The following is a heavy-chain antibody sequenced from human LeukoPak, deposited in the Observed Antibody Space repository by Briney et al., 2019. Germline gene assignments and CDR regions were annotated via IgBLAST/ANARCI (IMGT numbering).Heavy chain of an antibody. CDR3: ARRGYGLGPGYFYGLDV. V-gene: IGHV3-30-3*01. CDR1: GFTFSSFA. D-gene: IGHD3-10*01. J-gene: IGHJ6*02. Sequence: GGSLRLSCAASGFTFSSFAMHWVRQAPGKGLEWVAVTSYDGSNKYFADSVRGRFTISRDNSKNTLYLQMNSLRAEDTAVYYCARRGYGLGPGYFYGLDVWAQGPRSPSP. CDR2: TSYDGSNK.